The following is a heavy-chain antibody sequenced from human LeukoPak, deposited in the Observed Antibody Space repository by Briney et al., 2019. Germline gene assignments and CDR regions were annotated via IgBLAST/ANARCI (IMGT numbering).Heavy chain of an antibody. Sequence: ASVKVSCKASGYTFTGYYMHWVRQAPGQGLEWMGWMNPNSGNTGYAQKFQGRVTMTRNTSISTAYMELSSLRSEDTAVYYCARGYRGGYYDSSGYRYWGRGTLVTVSS. J-gene: IGHJ4*02. CDR1: GYTFTGYY. CDR2: MNPNSGNT. V-gene: IGHV1-8*02. D-gene: IGHD3-22*01. CDR3: ARGYRGGYYDSSGYRY.